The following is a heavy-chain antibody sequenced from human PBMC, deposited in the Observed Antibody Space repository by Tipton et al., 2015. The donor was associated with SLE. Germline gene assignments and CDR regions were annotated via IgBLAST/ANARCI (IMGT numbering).Heavy chain of an antibody. D-gene: IGHD2-2*01. CDR2: IYYSGST. J-gene: IGHJ6*03. V-gene: IGHV4-31*03. Sequence: TLSLTCTVSGGSISSGGYYWSWIRQHPGKGLEWIGYIYYSGSTYYNPSLKSRVTISVDTSKNQFSLELSSVTAADTAVYYCAREGCSSTSCYGYYYMDVWGKGTTVTVSS. CDR3: AREGCSSTSCYGYYYMDV. CDR1: GGSISSGGYY.